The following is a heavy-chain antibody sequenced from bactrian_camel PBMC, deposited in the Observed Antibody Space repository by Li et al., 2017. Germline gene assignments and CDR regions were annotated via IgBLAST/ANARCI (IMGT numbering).Heavy chain of an antibody. CDR1: GFTFSKYY. CDR2: ISNDGTST. D-gene: IGHD6*01. Sequence: HVQLVESGGGLVQPGGSLTLSCAASGFTFSKYYMTWVRQAPGKGLEWVSTISNDGTSTFYADHVKGRFTVSRDNAKNTLYLQLNSLKTEDTAMYYCTKFSGVDSSWFPDRIGQGTQVTVS. J-gene: IGHJ4*01. V-gene: IGHV3-2*01.